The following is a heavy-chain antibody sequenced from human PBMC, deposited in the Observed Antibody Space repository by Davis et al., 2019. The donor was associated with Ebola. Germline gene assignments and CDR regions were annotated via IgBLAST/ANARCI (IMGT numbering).Heavy chain of an antibody. Sequence: GESLKISCAASGFTFSSYWMHWVRQAPGKGLVWVSRINSDGSSTSYADSVKGRFTISRDNSKNTLYLQINGLRAEDTAVYYCAGHTAMVYWGQGTLVTVSS. D-gene: IGHD5-18*01. CDR1: GFTFSSYW. J-gene: IGHJ4*02. CDR2: INSDGSST. CDR3: AGHTAMVY. V-gene: IGHV3-74*01.